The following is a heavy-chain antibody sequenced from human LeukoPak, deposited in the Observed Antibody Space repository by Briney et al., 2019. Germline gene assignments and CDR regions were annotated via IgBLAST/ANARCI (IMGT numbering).Heavy chain of an antibody. CDR2: IYYSGST. CDR3: ARFLEWLLVDY. D-gene: IGHD3-3*01. CDR1: GGSISSGGYY. V-gene: IGHV4-31*03. Sequence: SQTLSLTCTVSGGSISSGGYYWNWIRQHPGKGLEWIGCIYYSGSTYYNPSLKSRVTISVDTSMNQFSLKLSSVTAADTAVYYCARFLEWLLVDYWGQGTLVTVSS. J-gene: IGHJ4*02.